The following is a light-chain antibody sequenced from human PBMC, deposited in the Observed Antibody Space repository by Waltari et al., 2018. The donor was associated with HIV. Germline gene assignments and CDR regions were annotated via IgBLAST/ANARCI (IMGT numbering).Light chain of an antibody. V-gene: IGLV1-44*01. CDR3: AAWDDSLNGWV. Sequence: QSVLTQPPSASGTPGQRVTISCSGSSSNIGSNTVNWYQQLPGTAPKLLTYSNNQRPSGVPDRFSGSKFGTSASLAISGLQSEDEADYYCAAWDDSLNGWVFGGGTKLTVL. CDR2: SNN. J-gene: IGLJ3*02. CDR1: SSNIGSNT.